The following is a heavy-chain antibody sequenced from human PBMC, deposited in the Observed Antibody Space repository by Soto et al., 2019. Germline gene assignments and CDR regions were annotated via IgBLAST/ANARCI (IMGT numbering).Heavy chain of an antibody. CDR3: ARVGYYYDSSGYYQTGDFDY. Sequence: SETLSLTCTVSGGSISSYYWSWIRQPPGKGLEWLGYIYYPGNTNYNPSLQSRVTISVYTSKNQSSLKLTSLTAADTAVHYCARVGYYYDSSGYYQTGDFDYWGQGAMVTVAS. CDR2: IYYPGNT. V-gene: IGHV4-59*01. J-gene: IGHJ4*02. CDR1: GGSISSYY. D-gene: IGHD3-22*01.